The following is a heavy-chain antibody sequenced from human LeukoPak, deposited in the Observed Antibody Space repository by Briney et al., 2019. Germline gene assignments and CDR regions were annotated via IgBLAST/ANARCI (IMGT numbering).Heavy chain of an antibody. D-gene: IGHD3-9*01. CDR1: GYTFTNNW. CDR3: ARDPRILTGYSHFDY. V-gene: IGHV1-46*01. J-gene: IGHJ4*02. Sequence: GASVKVSCKAFGYTFTNNWMHWVRQAPGQGPEWMGLISPTGGSTAYAQKFQGRVTLTRDMSTSTDYLELSSLRSEDTAVYYCARDPRILTGYSHFDYWGQGTLVTVSS. CDR2: ISPTGGST.